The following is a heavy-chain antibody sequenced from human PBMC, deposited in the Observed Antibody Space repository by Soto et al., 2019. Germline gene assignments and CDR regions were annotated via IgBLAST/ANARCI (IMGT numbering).Heavy chain of an antibody. CDR2: INAGNGNT. CDR3: ARDGSGTMYDY. D-gene: IGHD3-10*01. V-gene: IGHV1-3*01. CDR1: GYTFTSYA. J-gene: IGHJ4*02. Sequence: ASVKVSCKASGYTFTSYAMHWVRQAPGQRLEWMGWINAGNGNTKYSQKFQGRVTITRGTSTSTAYMELRSLRSDDTAVYYCARDGSGTMYDYWGQGTLVTVSS.